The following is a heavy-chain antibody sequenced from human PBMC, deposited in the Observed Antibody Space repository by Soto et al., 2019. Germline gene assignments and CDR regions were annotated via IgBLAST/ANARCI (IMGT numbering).Heavy chain of an antibody. Sequence: SETLSLTCTVSGVSISNFYWSWIRQPPGKGLDWIGYIYYSGSTNYNPSLKGRVTISLDTSKNQFSLNLTSVTAADTATYYCARDLNLAFAVSLLNWFDPWVQGTLV. CDR2: IYYSGST. V-gene: IGHV4-59*01. CDR3: ARDLNLAFAVSLLNWFDP. J-gene: IGHJ5*02. CDR1: GVSISNFY. D-gene: IGHD3-3*02.